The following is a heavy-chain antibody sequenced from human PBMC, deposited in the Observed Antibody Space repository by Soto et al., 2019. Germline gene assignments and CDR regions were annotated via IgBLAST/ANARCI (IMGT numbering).Heavy chain of an antibody. J-gene: IGHJ6*02. D-gene: IGHD2-2*02. V-gene: IGHV3-21*01. Sequence: PWGSLRLSCAASGFTFSSYSMNWVRQAPGKGLEWVSSISSSSSYIYYADSVKGRFTISRDNAKNSLYLQMNSLRAEDTAVYYCARDLGYCSSTSCYTDYYYYGMDVWGQGTTVTVSS. CDR2: ISSSSSYI. CDR3: ARDLGYCSSTSCYTDYYYYGMDV. CDR1: GFTFSSYS.